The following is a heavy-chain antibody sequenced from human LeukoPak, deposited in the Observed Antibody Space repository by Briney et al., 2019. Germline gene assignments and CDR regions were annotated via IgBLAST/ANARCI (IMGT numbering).Heavy chain of an antibody. Sequence: PGGSLRLSCAASGFTFSSYGMHWVRQAPGKGLEWVAVIWYDGSNKYYADSVKGRFTISRDNSKNTLYLQMNSLRAEDTAVYYCARDRGELLLNWFDPWGQGTLVTVSS. CDR1: GFTFSSYG. D-gene: IGHD3-10*01. V-gene: IGHV3-30*19. J-gene: IGHJ5*02. CDR3: ARDRGELLLNWFDP. CDR2: IWYDGSNK.